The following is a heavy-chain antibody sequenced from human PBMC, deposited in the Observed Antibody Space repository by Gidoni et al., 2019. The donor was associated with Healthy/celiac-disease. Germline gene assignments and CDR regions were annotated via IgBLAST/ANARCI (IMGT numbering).Heavy chain of an antibody. CDR2: ISGSGGST. Sequence: EVQLLESGGGLVQPGGSLRLSCAASGFTFSSYAMSWVRQAPGKGLEWVSAISGSGGSTYYADAVKGRFTISRDNSKNTLYLQMNSLRAEDTAVYYCAKTSSSFTVADYFDYWGQGTLVTVSS. D-gene: IGHD3-16*01. CDR1: GFTFSSYA. J-gene: IGHJ4*02. V-gene: IGHV3-23*01. CDR3: AKTSSSFTVADYFDY.